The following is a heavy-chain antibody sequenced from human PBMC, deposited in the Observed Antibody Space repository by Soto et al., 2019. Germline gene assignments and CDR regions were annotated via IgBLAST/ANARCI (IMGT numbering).Heavy chain of an antibody. V-gene: IGHV4-59*01. CDR1: GGSIENYY. J-gene: IGHJ5*02. CDR3: AREDRISAPGGIWLHP. CDR2: VYHNGRT. Sequence: PSETLSLTCNVSGGSIENYYWSWIRQAPGKGLEWIGYVYHNGRTSYNPSLKSRVSISVDRSKNQFSLNLSSVTAADTAVYYCAREDRISAPGGIWLHPWGQGTLVTVSS. D-gene: IGHD6-13*01.